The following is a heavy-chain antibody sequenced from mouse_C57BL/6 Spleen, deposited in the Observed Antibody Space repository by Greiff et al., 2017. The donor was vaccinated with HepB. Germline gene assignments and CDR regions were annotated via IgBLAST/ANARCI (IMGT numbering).Heavy chain of an antibody. D-gene: IGHD1-1*01. CDR3: ARTELTGRGFAY. CDR2: INPNNGGT. J-gene: IGHJ3*01. Sequence: EVQLQQSGPELVKPGASVKMSCKASGYTFTDYNMHWVKQSHGKSLEWIGYINPNNGGTSYNQKFKGKATLTVNKSSSTAYMELRSLTSEDSAVYYCARTELTGRGFAYWGQGTLVTVSA. V-gene: IGHV1-22*01. CDR1: GYTFTDYN.